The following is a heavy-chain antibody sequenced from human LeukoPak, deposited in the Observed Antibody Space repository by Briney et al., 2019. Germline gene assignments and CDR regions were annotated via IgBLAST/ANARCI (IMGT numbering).Heavy chain of an antibody. CDR3: ARQGSGYFDY. D-gene: IGHD3-22*01. Sequence: SETLSLTCTVSGGSISSSSYYWGWIRQPPGKGLEWIGTIYYNGGTYYNPSLESRVTMSVDTSKNQFSLKLSSVTAADTAVYYCARQGSGYFDYWGQGTLVTVSS. CDR2: IYYNGGT. V-gene: IGHV4-39*01. J-gene: IGHJ4*02. CDR1: GGSISSSSYY.